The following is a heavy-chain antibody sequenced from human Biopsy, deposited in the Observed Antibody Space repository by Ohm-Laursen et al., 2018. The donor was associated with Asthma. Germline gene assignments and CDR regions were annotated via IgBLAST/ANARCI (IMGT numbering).Heavy chain of an antibody. CDR2: IYFSGNT. CDR3: ARSSGSRLSYPDAFDN. Sequence: LFLTCPVSGGSIISFYWSWIRQPPGRGLEWIGYIYFSGNTNYNPSLKSRVTISIDTSQNHFSLKLTSVTAADTAVYYCARSSGSRLSYPDAFDNWGQGTKVTVSS. J-gene: IGHJ3*02. D-gene: IGHD2/OR15-2a*01. V-gene: IGHV4-59*01. CDR1: GGSIISFY.